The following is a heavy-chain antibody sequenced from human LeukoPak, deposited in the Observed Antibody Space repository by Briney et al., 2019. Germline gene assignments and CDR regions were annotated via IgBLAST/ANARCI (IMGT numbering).Heavy chain of an antibody. CDR2: ISSSSSTI. CDR3: ARGYDFWSGYYTASSYWYFDL. V-gene: IGHV3-48*04. CDR1: GFTFSSYS. J-gene: IGHJ2*01. D-gene: IGHD3-3*01. Sequence: GGSLRLSCAASGFTFSSYSMNWVRQAPGKGLEWVSYISSSSSTIYYADSVKGRFTISRDNAKNSLYLQMNSLRAEDTAVYYCARGYDFWSGYYTASSYWYFDLWGRGTLVTVSS.